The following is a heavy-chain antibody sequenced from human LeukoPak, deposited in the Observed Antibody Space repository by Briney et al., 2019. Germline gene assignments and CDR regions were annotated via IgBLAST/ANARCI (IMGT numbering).Heavy chain of an antibody. V-gene: IGHV7-4-1*02. Sequence: ASVKVSCKASGYTFTSYAMNWVRQAPGQGLEWMGLINTSTGNPTYAQGFTGRFVFSLDTSVSTAYLHISSLKAEDTAVYYCTRDAGSSWYHKSDVFDIWGQGTMVTVSS. CDR2: INTSTGNP. CDR1: GYTFTSYA. J-gene: IGHJ3*02. D-gene: IGHD6-13*01. CDR3: TRDAGSSWYHKSDVFDI.